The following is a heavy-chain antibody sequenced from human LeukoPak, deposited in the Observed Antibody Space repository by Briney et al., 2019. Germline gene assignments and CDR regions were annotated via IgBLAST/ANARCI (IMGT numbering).Heavy chain of an antibody. V-gene: IGHV3-64D*06. CDR2: ISSNGGST. CDR1: GFTFSSYA. CDR3: AREIAVAGTMAFDI. J-gene: IGHJ3*02. Sequence: GGSLRLSCSASGFTFSSYAMHWVRQAPGKGLEYVSAISSNGGSTYYADSVKGRFTISRDNSKNTLYLQMSSLRAEDTAVYYCAREIAVAGTMAFDIWGQGTMVTVSS. D-gene: IGHD6-19*01.